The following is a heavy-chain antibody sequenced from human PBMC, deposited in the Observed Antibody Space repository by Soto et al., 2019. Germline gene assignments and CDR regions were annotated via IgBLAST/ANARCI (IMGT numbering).Heavy chain of an antibody. V-gene: IGHV3-33*01. Sequence: GSLRLSCAASGFTFSRYGMHWVRQAPGRGLEWVAVIWYDGSNIYCADSVKGRFTISRDNSKDTLDLQMNSLRAEDTAVYYCARDREQWLVGYYFDYWGQGTLVTVSS. CDR1: GFTFSRYG. CDR2: IWYDGSNI. J-gene: IGHJ4*02. CDR3: ARDREQWLVGYYFDY. D-gene: IGHD6-19*01.